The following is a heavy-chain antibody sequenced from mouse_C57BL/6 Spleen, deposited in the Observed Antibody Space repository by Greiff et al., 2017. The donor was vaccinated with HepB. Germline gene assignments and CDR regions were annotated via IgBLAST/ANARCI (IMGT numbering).Heavy chain of an antibody. V-gene: IGHV7-3*01. J-gene: IGHJ2*01. CDR2: IRNKANGYTT. CDR1: GFTFTDYY. CDR3: ARYGGNYVDY. Sequence: VQRVESGGGLVQPGGSLSLSCAASGFTFTDYYMSWVRQPPGKALEWLGFIRNKANGYTTEYSASVKGRFTISRDNSQSILYLQMNALRAEDSATYYCARYGGNYVDYWGQGTTLTVSS.